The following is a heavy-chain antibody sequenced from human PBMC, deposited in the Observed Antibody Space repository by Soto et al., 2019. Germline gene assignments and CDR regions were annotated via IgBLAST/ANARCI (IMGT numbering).Heavy chain of an antibody. J-gene: IGHJ4*02. Sequence: ASVKVSCKASGYTFTSYYMHWVRQAPGQGLEWMGIINPSGGSTGYAQKFQGRVTMTRDTSTSTVYMELSSLRSEDTAVYYCARARGENYYDSSGYYRYYFDYWGQRTLVTVSS. D-gene: IGHD3-22*01. CDR1: GYTFTSYY. CDR2: INPSGGST. CDR3: ARARGENYYDSSGYYRYYFDY. V-gene: IGHV1-46*01.